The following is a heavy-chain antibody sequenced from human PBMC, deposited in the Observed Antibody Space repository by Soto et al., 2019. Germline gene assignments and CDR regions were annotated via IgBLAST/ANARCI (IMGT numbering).Heavy chain of an antibody. V-gene: IGHV3-23*01. D-gene: IGHD2-8*01. Sequence: EVQLLESGGGLVQPGGSLRLSCEASGFSLSSYAMTWVRQAPANGLEWVSTISGSGDNTFYADSVKGRFTIARDNSKNTLYLQMNSLRAEDTAVYYCADGGEWSFNFDYWGQGTLVTVSS. J-gene: IGHJ4*02. CDR3: ADGGEWSFNFDY. CDR2: ISGSGDNT. CDR1: GFSLSSYA.